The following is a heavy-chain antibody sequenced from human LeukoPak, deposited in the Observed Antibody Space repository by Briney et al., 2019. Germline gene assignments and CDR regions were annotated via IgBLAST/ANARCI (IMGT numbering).Heavy chain of an antibody. CDR2: IYPGDSDT. CDR1: GYDFTTYW. V-gene: IGHV5-51*01. J-gene: IGHJ4*02. Sequence: GESLKISCKVFGYDFTTYWIGWVRQMPGKGLEWMGIIYPGDSDTRYSPSFQGQVTISADESISTAYLQWSSLKASDTAMYYCARHRSADDGRRLDSWGQGTLVTVSS. D-gene: IGHD2-2*01. CDR3: ARHRSADDGRRLDS.